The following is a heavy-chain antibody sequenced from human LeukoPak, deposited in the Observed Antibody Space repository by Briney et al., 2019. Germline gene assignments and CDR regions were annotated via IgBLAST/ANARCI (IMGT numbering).Heavy chain of an antibody. D-gene: IGHD3-3*01. V-gene: IGHV1-18*01. CDR2: ISAYNGNT. CDR1: GYTFTSYG. Sequence: ASVKVSCKASGYTFTSYGISWVRQAPGQGLEWMGWISAYNGNTNYAQKLQGRVTMTTDTSTSTAYMELRSLRSDDTAVYYCARVSPYYDFWSCYYTDYWGQGTLVTVSS. J-gene: IGHJ4*02. CDR3: ARVSPYYDFWSCYYTDY.